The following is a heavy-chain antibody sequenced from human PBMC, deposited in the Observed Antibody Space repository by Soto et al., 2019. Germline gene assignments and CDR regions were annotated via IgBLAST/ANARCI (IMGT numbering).Heavy chain of an antibody. CDR1: GVSISSSY. CDR3: ARLPSIVATDDYFDY. V-gene: IGHV4-59*08. D-gene: IGHD5-12*01. CDR2: IHYTGIT. Sequence: SETLSLTCTVSGVSISSSYWSWIRQSPGKGLEWIAYIHYTGITKYNPSLQSRVTISVDTSKNQFSLNLSSVTAADTAVYYCARLPSIVATDDYFDYWGQGTLVTVSS. J-gene: IGHJ4*02.